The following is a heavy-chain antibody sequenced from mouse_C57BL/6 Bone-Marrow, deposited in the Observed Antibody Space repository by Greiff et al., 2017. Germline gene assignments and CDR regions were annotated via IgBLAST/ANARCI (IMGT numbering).Heavy chain of an antibody. D-gene: IGHD2-4*01. J-gene: IGHJ1*03. CDR2: IYPRDGST. V-gene: IGHV1-78*01. CDR1: GYTFTDHT. CDR3: ARRDDYDLWYFDV. Sequence: LVESDAELVKPGASVKISCKVSGYTFTDHTIHWMKQRPEQGLEWIGYIYPRDGSTKYNEKFKGKATLTADKSSSTAYMQLNSLTSEDSAVYFCARRDDYDLWYFDVWGTGTTVTVSS.